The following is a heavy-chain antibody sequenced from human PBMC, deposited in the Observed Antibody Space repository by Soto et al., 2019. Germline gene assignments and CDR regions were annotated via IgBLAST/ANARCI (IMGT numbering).Heavy chain of an antibody. CDR1: GFTFSDYS. Sequence: EVQLVESGGGLVKPGGSLRLSCAASGFTFSDYSMNWVRQGPGKGLEGVSSISSSSDYIFYADSVQGRFTISRDNAKNSLYLQMNSLRAEDTAVYYCTRGGTAMVLGSIGDGMNVWGQWTTVTVSS. CDR2: ISSSSDYI. CDR3: TRGGTAMVLGSIGDGMNV. V-gene: IGHV3-21*01. D-gene: IGHD5-18*01. J-gene: IGHJ6*02.